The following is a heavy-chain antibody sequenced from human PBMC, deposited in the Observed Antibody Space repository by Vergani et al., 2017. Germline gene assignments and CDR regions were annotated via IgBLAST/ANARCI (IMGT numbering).Heavy chain of an antibody. CDR2: ISSNGGST. Sequence: EVQLVESGGGLVQPGGSLRLSCSASGFTFSSYAMHWVRQAPGKGLEYVSAISSNGGSTYYADSVKGRFTISRDNSKNTLYLQMSSLRAEDTAVYYCRSYYDFSSPTPPPSLTDYWGQGTLVTVSS. D-gene: IGHD3-3*01. CDR3: RSYYDFSSPTPPPSLTDY. J-gene: IGHJ4*02. V-gene: IGHV3-64D*06. CDR1: GFTFSSYA.